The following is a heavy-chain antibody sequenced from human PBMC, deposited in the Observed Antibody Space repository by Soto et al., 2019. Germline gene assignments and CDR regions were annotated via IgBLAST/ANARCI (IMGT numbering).Heavy chain of an antibody. D-gene: IGHD5-18*01. CDR2: IKSKTDGGTT. CDR1: GFTFSNAW. J-gene: IGHJ3*02. CDR3: TTGPAGYSYGYAFDI. V-gene: IGHV3-15*07. Sequence: GSLRLSCAASGFTFSNAWMNWVRQAPGKGLEWVGRIKSKTDGGTTDYAAPVKGRFTISRDDSKNTLYLQMNSLKTEDTAVYYCTTGPAGYSYGYAFDIWGQGTMVTVSS.